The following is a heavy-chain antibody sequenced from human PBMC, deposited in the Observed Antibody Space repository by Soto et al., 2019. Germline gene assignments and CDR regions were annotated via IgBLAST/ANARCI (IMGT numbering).Heavy chain of an antibody. D-gene: IGHD6-6*01. CDR3: ARVGLKYLRWFDP. CDR2: VNVDNGDT. J-gene: IGHJ5*02. CDR1: GYSFRSYG. Sequence: ASVKVSCKASGYSFRSYGIQWVRQAPGQSLEWMGWVNVDNGDTKYSQNFQDRVTILRDTSASTVYMELSSLRTEDTAVYYCARVGLKYLRWFDPWGQGSLVTVSS. V-gene: IGHV1-3*01.